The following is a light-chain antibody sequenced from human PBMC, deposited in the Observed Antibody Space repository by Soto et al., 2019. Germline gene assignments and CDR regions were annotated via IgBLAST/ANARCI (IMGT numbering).Light chain of an antibody. CDR1: QSVSNN. Sequence: EVVLTQSPVTLSVSPGERATLSCRASQSVSNNLAWYQQKPGQAPRLLIYGASTRATGIPARFSGSGSGTEFTLTISSLPSEDFAVYYCHQYNNWYTFGQGTKLEIK. J-gene: IGKJ2*01. V-gene: IGKV3-15*01. CDR3: HQYNNWYT. CDR2: GAS.